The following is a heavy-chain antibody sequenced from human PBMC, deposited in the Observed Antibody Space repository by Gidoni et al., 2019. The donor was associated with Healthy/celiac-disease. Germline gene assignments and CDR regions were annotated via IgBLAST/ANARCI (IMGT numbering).Heavy chain of an antibody. CDR1: GFTFSSYW. CDR2: INSDGSST. D-gene: IGHD4-17*01. CDR3: ARAGYGDYEWYFDL. J-gene: IGHJ2*01. V-gene: IGHV3-74*01. Sequence: EVQLVESGGGLVQPGGSLRLSCAASGFTFSSYWMHWVRQAPGKGLVWVSRINSDGSSTSYADSVKGRLTISRENAKNTLYLQMNSLRAEDTAVYYCARAGYGDYEWYFDLWGRGTLVTVSS.